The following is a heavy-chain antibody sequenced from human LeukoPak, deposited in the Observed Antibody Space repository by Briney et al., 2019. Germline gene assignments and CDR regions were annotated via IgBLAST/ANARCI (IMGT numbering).Heavy chain of an antibody. CDR1: GGTFSTYA. CDR2: IIPVFGTA. D-gene: IGHD2-15*01. CDR3: ARDRVVGLGIDNAFDI. V-gene: IGHV1-69*13. Sequence: SVKVSCKASGGTFSTYAISWVRQAPGQGLEWMGGIIPVFGTANYAQKFQGRVTITADESTSTAYMELSSLRSEDTAVFYCARDRVVGLGIDNAFDIWGHGTMVTVSS. J-gene: IGHJ3*02.